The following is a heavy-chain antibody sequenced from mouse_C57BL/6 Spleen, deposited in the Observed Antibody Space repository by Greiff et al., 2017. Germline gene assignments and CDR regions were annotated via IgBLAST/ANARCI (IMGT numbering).Heavy chain of an antibody. J-gene: IGHJ3*01. CDR3: VRQGVHGSPFAY. V-gene: IGHV10-1*01. CDR2: IRSKSNNYAT. D-gene: IGHD2-2*01. Sequence: EVQGVESGGGLVQPKGSLKLSCAASGFSFNTYAMNWVRQAPGKGLEWVARIRSKSNNYATYYADSVKDRFTISRDDSESMLYLQMNNLKTEDTAMYYCVRQGVHGSPFAYWGQGTLVTVSA. CDR1: GFSFNTYA.